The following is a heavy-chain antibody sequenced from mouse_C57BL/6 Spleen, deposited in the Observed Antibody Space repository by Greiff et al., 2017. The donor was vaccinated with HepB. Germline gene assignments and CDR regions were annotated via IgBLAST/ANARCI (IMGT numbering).Heavy chain of an antibody. J-gene: IGHJ1*03. V-gene: IGHV1-69*01. CDR3: ARGYYGSRGYFDV. D-gene: IGHD1-1*01. Sequence: QVQLQQPGAELVMPGASVKLSCKASGYTFTSYWMHWVKQRPGQGLEWIGEIDPSDSYTNYNQKFKGKSTLTVDKSPSTAYMQLSSLTSEDSAVYYCARGYYGSRGYFDVWGTGTTVTVSS. CDR2: IDPSDSYT. CDR1: GYTFTSYW.